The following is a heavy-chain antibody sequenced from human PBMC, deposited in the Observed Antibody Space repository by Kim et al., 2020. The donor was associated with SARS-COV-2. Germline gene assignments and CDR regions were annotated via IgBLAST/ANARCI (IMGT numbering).Heavy chain of an antibody. V-gene: IGHV3-23*01. Sequence: GGSLRLSCAASGFTFSSYAMSWVRQAPGKGLEWVSAISGSGGSTYYADSVKGRFTISRDNSKNTLYLQMNSLRAEDTAVYYCAKARKSSIVLVITNNYDAFDIWGQGTMVTVSS. D-gene: IGHD3-22*01. CDR1: GFTFSSYA. J-gene: IGHJ3*02. CDR2: ISGSGGST. CDR3: AKARKSSIVLVITNNYDAFDI.